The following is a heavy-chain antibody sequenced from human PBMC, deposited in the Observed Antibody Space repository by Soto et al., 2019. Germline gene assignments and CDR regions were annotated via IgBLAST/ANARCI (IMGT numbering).Heavy chain of an antibody. J-gene: IGHJ4*02. CDR3: VHRRGSGSSCYCFDY. Sequence: QITLKESGPTLVEPTQTLTLTCTFSGLSPTTNETSVGWIRQPPGKALEWLALIYWDDDKRYSPSLKNRLTITKDTSKNQVVLTMSNMDPVDTATYYCVHRRGSGSSCYCFDYWGQGTLVTVSS. D-gene: IGHD2-15*01. V-gene: IGHV2-5*02. CDR1: GLSPTTNETS. CDR2: IYWDDDK.